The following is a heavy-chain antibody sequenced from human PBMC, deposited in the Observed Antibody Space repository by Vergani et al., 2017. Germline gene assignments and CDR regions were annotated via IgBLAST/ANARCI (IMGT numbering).Heavy chain of an antibody. D-gene: IGHD5-18*01. Sequence: VQLVESGGGVVQPGRSLRLSCAASGFTFSSYWMSWVRQAPGKGLEWVANIKQDGSEKYYVDSVKGRFTISRDNAKNALYLQMNSLRAEDTAVYYCARDHLPYSYGHFDYWGQGTLVTVPS. J-gene: IGHJ4*02. CDR1: GFTFSSYW. CDR3: ARDHLPYSYGHFDY. V-gene: IGHV3-7*03. CDR2: IKQDGSEK.